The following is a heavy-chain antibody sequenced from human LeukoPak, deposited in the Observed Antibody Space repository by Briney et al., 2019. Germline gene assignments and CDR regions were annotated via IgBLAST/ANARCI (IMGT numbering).Heavy chain of an antibody. D-gene: IGHD3-22*01. CDR1: GYTFTGYY. V-gene: IGHV1-2*06. CDR3: ARRYYYDSSGYYSSPYYFDY. CDR2: INPNSGGT. J-gene: IGHJ4*02. Sequence: EASVKVSCKASGYTFTGYYMHWVRQAPGQGLEWMGRINPNSGGTNYAQKFQGRVTMTRDTSISTAYMELSRLRSDDTAVYYCARRYYYDSSGYYSSPYYFDYWGQGTLVTVSS.